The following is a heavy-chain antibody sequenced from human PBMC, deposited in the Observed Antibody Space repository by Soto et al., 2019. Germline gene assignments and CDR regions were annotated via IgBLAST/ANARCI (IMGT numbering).Heavy chain of an antibody. Sequence: ASVKVSCKASGYTFTSYYMHWVRQAPGQGLEWMGIINPSGGSTSYAQKFQGRVTMTRDTSTSTVYMELSSLRSEDTAVYYCARRSVNYYDSSGSYYFDYWGQGTLVTVS. CDR1: GYTFTSYY. CDR3: ARRSVNYYDSSGSYYFDY. V-gene: IGHV1-46*01. CDR2: INPSGGST. J-gene: IGHJ4*02. D-gene: IGHD3-22*01.